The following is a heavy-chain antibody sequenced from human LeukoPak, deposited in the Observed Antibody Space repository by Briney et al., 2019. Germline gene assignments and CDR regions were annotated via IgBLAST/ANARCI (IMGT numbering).Heavy chain of an antibody. CDR1: GVSISSYY. D-gene: IGHD1-1*01. CDR2: IYYSGST. Sequence: SETLSLTCTVSGVSISSYYWCWIQQPPGKGLEWIGYIYYSGSTNYNPSLKSRVTISVDTSKNQFSLKLSSVTAADTAVYYCASYKGGGTSYYYYYYMDVWGKGTTVTVSS. V-gene: IGHV4-59*01. CDR3: ASYKGGGTSYYYYYYMDV. J-gene: IGHJ6*03.